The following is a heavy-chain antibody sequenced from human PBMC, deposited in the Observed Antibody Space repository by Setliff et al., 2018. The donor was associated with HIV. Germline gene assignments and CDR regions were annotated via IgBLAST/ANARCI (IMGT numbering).Heavy chain of an antibody. J-gene: IGHJ3*02. CDR3: ARQTLGYCSGGSCYGGAFDI. CDR1: GYSFNSYW. V-gene: IGHV5-51*01. D-gene: IGHD2-15*01. Sequence: PGESLKISCQGSGYSFNSYWIGWVRQMPGKGLEWMGIIYPGDSDTRYSPSFQGQVTISADKSISTAYLQWSGLKASDTAMYYCARQTLGYCSGGSCYGGAFDIWGQGTMVTVSS. CDR2: IYPGDSDT.